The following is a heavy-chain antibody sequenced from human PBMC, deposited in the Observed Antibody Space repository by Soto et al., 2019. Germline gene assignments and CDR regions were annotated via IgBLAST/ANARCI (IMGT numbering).Heavy chain of an antibody. J-gene: IGHJ4*02. D-gene: IGHD6-13*01. CDR2: LGGSGATT. CDR1: GFIFDSYA. V-gene: IGHV3-23*01. Sequence: EVQLLQSEGGLVQPGGSLRLSCAASGFIFDSYAMSWVRQAPGKGPEWVSALGGSGATTHYADSVKGRFTISRDNSKNTVYLQMNSLRVEDTAVYYCAKDAKGASAPYFFDDWGQGTLVIVSS. CDR3: AKDAKGASAPYFFDD.